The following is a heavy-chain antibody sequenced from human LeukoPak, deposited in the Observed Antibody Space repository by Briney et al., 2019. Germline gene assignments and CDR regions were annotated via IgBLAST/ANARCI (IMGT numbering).Heavy chain of an antibody. J-gene: IGHJ4*02. CDR3: ARDVAAAGLFDY. D-gene: IGHD6-13*01. V-gene: IGHV3-33*01. CDR1: GFTFSSYG. Sequence: GRSLRLSCAASGFTFSSYGMHWVRQAPGKGLEWVAVIWYDGSNKYYADSVKGRFTISRDNSKNTLYLQMNSLRAEDTAVYYCARDVAAAGLFDYWGQGTLVTVSS. CDR2: IWYDGSNK.